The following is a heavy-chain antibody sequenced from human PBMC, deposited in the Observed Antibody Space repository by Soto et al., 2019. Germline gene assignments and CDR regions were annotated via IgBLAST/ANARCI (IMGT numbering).Heavy chain of an antibody. CDR3: ATDTGDIEVVPATT. CDR1: GLNFEKCS. Sequence: GGSLRLSCAASGLNFEKCSMNWVRQPPGEGPEWLASISPSSTYIRYADSVKGRFTISRDNARNSLSLQMMSLRADDTAIYYCATDTGDIEVVPATTWGQGTLVTVSS. D-gene: IGHD2-15*01. CDR2: ISPSSTYI. J-gene: IGHJ4*02. V-gene: IGHV3-21*04.